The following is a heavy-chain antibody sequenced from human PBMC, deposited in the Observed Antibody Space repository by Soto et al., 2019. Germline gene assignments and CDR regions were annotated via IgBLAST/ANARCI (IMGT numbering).Heavy chain of an antibody. CDR3: ARDPLNGPLMYYFDY. J-gene: IGHJ4*02. CDR1: GFTFSSYG. CDR2: TWYDGSNK. V-gene: IGHV3-33*01. Sequence: PGGSLRLSCAASGFTFSSYGMHWVRQAPGKGLEWVAVTWYDGSNKYYADSVKGRFTISRDNSKNTLYLQMNSLRAEDTAVYYCARDPLNGPLMYYFDYWGQGTLVTVSS.